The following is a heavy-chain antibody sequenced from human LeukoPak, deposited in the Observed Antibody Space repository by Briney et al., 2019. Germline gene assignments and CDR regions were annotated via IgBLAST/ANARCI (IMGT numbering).Heavy chain of an antibody. J-gene: IGHJ4*02. CDR1: GFSFNNYW. Sequence: GGSLRLSCVGSGFSFNNYWMHWVRQVPGKGLVWVSRINSDGNMINYADSVKGRFTISRDNSKNTLYLQMNSLRAEDTAVYYCAKGYDFWSGGIDYWGQGTLVTVSS. D-gene: IGHD3-3*01. V-gene: IGHV3-74*01. CDR2: INSDGNMI. CDR3: AKGYDFWSGGIDY.